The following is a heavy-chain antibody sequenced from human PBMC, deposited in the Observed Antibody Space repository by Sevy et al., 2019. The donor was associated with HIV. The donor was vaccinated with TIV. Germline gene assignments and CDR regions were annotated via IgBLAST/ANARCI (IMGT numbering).Heavy chain of an antibody. CDR2: IYYSGST. Sequence: SETLSLTCTVSGASISSHYWSWIRQPPGKGLEWIGYIYYSGSTNYNPSLKSRVTMSVDTSKNQFSLKLLSVTAADTAMYYCARALRPYSFDTSTYFDYWGQGTLVTVSS. J-gene: IGHJ4*02. V-gene: IGHV4-59*11. D-gene: IGHD3-22*01. CDR3: ARALRPYSFDTSTYFDY. CDR1: GASISSHY.